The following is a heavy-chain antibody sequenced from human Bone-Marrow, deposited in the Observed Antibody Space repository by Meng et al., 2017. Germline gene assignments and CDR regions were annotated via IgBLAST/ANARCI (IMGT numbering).Heavy chain of an antibody. Sequence: GGSLRLSCAASGFSFSTYWMHWVRQAPGKGLEWVALIWDDGSNIYYADSVKGRFTISRDNSKNTLYLQMNSLRAEDTAVYYCARDGYSEYTTYYFDYWGQGTLVTVSS. CDR3: ARDGYSEYTTYYFDY. D-gene: IGHD5-18*01. CDR1: GFSFSTYW. V-gene: IGHV3-33*08. CDR2: IWDDGSNI. J-gene: IGHJ4*02.